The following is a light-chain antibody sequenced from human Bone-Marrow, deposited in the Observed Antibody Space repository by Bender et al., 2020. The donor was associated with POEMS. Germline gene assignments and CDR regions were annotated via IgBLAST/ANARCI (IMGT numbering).Light chain of an antibody. J-gene: IGLJ3*02. Sequence: QSVLTQPPSASGTPGQSVTISCSGSSSNIGTNYVYWYQQVPGTAPRLLIYVNDQRPSGVPDRFSGSKSGASASLAISGLRSDDEADYYCAGWDDIVSGWVFGGGTKLTVL. CDR3: AGWDDIVSGWV. CDR1: SSNIGTNY. CDR2: VND. V-gene: IGLV1-47*02.